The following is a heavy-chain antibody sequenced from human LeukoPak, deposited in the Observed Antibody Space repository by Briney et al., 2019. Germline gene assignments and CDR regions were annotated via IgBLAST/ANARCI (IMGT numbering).Heavy chain of an antibody. CDR1: GFTFSSYG. D-gene: IGHD3-10*01. V-gene: IGHV3-30*18. J-gene: IGHJ4*02. CDR3: AKDHWFGELLLVYFDY. CDR2: ISYDGSNK. Sequence: PGGSLRLSCAASGFTFSSYGMHWVRQAPGKGLEWVAVISYDGSNKYYADSVKGRFTISRDNSKNTLYLQMNSLRAEDTAVYYCAKDHWFGELLLVYFDYWGQGTLVTVSS.